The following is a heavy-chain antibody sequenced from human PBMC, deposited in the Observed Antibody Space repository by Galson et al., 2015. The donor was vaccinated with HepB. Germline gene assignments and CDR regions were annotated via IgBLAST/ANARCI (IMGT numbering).Heavy chain of an antibody. Sequence: SVKVSCKASGFTFSNSAVQWVRQARGQGLEWIGWIVVGSGKTNNAQKFQERVTITRDMSTSTAYMEMGGLRSEDTAVYYCAAWGAAAREVDYWGQGTLVTVSS. CDR3: AAWGAAAREVDY. D-gene: IGHD2-2*01. CDR1: GFTFSNSA. CDR2: IVVGSGKT. J-gene: IGHJ4*02. V-gene: IGHV1-58*01.